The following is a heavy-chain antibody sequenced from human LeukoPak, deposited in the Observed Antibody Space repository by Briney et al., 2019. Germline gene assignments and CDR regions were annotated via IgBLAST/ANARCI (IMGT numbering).Heavy chain of an antibody. D-gene: IGHD2-21*01. Sequence: ASVKASCKTSGYSFTDYYMRWVRQATGQGLEWMGWINPNSGGTSSAQKFQGRVTMTRDTSITTVYMEVSWLTSDDTAIYYCARADRLHGGPYLIGPWGQGTLVTVSS. J-gene: IGHJ5*02. CDR2: INPNSGGT. CDR3: ARADRLHGGPYLIGP. CDR1: GYSFTDYY. V-gene: IGHV1-2*02.